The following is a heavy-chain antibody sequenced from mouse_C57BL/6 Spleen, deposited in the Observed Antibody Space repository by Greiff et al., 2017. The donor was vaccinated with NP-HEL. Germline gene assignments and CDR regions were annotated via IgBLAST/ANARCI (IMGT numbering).Heavy chain of an antibody. CDR2: IYPGDGDT. D-gene: IGHD2-3*01. J-gene: IGHJ4*01. CDR1: GYAFSSSW. Sequence: VHLVESGPELVKPGASVKISCKASGYAFSSSWMNWVKQRPGKGLEWIGRIYPGDGDTNYNGKFKGKATLTADKSSSTAYMQLSSLTSEDSAVYFCASDGYYLYYAMDYWGQGTSVTVSS. CDR3: ASDGYYLYYAMDY. V-gene: IGHV1-82*01.